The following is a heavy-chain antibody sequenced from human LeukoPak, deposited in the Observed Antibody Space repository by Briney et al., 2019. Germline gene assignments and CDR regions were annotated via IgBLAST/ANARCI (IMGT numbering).Heavy chain of an antibody. Sequence: SETLSLTCTVSGDSISTFYWSWIRRPPGKGLEWIGYIYYGASDNYNPSLKSRVTISLDRPKNRFSLKLTSVTAADTAVYYCARRGTDNYFDSWGHGTLVTVSS. J-gene: IGHJ4*01. CDR3: ARRGTDNYFDS. CDR1: GDSISTFY. V-gene: IGHV4-59*08. CDR2: IYYGASD.